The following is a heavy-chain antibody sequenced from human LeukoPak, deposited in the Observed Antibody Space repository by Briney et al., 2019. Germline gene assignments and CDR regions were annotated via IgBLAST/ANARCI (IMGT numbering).Heavy chain of an antibody. J-gene: IGHJ6*02. V-gene: IGHV3-48*01. CDR1: GFTFGSYA. CDR3: AKHSSSSNYYYGMDV. CDR2: ITYNSGTI. D-gene: IGHD6-6*01. Sequence: PGGSLRLSCAASGFTFGSYAMQWVRQAPGKGLEWVSYITYNSGTIFYADSVKGRFTISRDNSKNTLYLQMNSLRAEDTAVYYCAKHSSSSNYYYGMDVWGPGTTVTVSS.